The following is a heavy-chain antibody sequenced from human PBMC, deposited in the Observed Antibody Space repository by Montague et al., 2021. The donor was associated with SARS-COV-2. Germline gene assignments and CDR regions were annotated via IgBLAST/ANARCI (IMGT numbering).Heavy chain of an antibody. CDR1: GGSVSSSPYY. Sequence: SETLSLTSTVSGGSVSSSPYYWGWIRQPPGRGLEWVGSISYSGRTYFSPSLKSRLTISVDSSENQFSLRLSSVTAADTAVYYCASSYYYGSGTCVYNYYMDVGGKGTTVTVSS. CDR2: ISYSGRT. D-gene: IGHD3-10*01. J-gene: IGHJ6*03. V-gene: IGHV4-39*01. CDR3: ASSYYYGSGTCVYNYYMDV.